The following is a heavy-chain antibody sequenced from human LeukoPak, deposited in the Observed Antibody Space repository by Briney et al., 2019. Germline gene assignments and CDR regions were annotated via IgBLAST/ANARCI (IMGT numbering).Heavy chain of an antibody. CDR2: ISGSGGST. J-gene: IGHJ4*02. CDR1: GFTFSSYA. D-gene: IGHD6-19*01. CDR3: ARDGRDNSGWSPGAY. Sequence: GGSLRLSCAASGFTFSSYAMSWVRQAPGKGLEWVSAISGSGGSTYYADSVKGRFTISRDNSKNTLYLQMNSLRPEDTALYYCARDGRDNSGWSPGAYWGQGTLVTVSS. V-gene: IGHV3-23*01.